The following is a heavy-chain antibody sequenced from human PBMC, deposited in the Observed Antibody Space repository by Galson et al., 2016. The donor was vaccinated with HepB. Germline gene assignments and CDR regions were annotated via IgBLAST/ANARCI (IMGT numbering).Heavy chain of an antibody. V-gene: IGHV3-74*01. J-gene: IGHJ4*02. CDR3: GSVFEY. CDR1: GFTFTDYW. Sequence: SLRLSCAASGFTFTDYWIHWVRQAPGKGLVWVSGFNNDGSSTFYADSVKGRFTISRDNAKNTVYLQMNSLRAEDTAVYYCGSVFEYWGRGTLVAVSS. CDR2: FNNDGSST.